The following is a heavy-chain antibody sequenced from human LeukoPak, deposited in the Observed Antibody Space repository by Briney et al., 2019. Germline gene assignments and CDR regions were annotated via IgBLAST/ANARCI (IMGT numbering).Heavy chain of an antibody. V-gene: IGHV1-69*05. CDR3: ARGRYYDSSGYLDY. CDR2: IIPIFGTA. CDR1: GGTFSSYA. J-gene: IGHJ4*02. D-gene: IGHD3-22*01. Sequence: SVKVSCKASGGTFSSYAISWVRQAPGHGLEWMGRIIPIFGTANYAQKFQGRVTITTDESTSTAYMELSSLRSEDTALYYCARGRYYDSSGYLDYWGQGTLVTVSS.